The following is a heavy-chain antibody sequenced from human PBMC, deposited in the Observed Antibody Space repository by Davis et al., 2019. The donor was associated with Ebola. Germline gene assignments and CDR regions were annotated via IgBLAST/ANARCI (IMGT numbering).Heavy chain of an antibody. CDR2: ISWNSGSI. Sequence: SLKISCAASGFTFDDYAMHWVRQAPGKGLEWVSGISWNSGSIVYADSVKGRFTISRDNAKNSLYLQMNSLRTEDTALYYCAKDHPTYYDFWSGYCDYWGQGTLVTVSS. CDR1: GFTFDDYA. J-gene: IGHJ4*02. CDR3: AKDHPTYYDFWSGYCDY. D-gene: IGHD3-3*01. V-gene: IGHV3-9*01.